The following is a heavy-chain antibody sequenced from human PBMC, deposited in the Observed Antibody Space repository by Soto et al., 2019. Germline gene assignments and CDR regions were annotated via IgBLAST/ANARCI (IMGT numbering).Heavy chain of an antibody. CDR1: GFTFSNFG. J-gene: IGHJ3*02. V-gene: IGHV3-33*01. CDR3: SRPGVGEINDAFDI. CDR2: IWHDGSNK. Sequence: GGSLRLSCAASGFTFSNFGMHWVRQAPGKGLEWVAVIWHDGSNKLYADSVKGRFTISRDNSKNTLYLQMNSLRAEDTAVYYCSRPGVGEINDAFDIWGQGTMVTVSS. D-gene: IGHD3-10*01.